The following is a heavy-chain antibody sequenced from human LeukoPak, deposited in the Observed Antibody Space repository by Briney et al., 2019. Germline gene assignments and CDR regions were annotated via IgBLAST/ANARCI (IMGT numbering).Heavy chain of an antibody. Sequence: PSETLSLTCTVSGGSISSYYWSWIRQPPGKGLEWIGYIYYSGSTNYNPSLKSRVTISVDTSKNQFSLKLSSVTAADTAVYYCARDAPYDFWSGPFDYWGQGTLVTVSS. V-gene: IGHV4-59*01. CDR1: GGSISSYY. CDR2: IYYSGST. CDR3: ARDAPYDFWSGPFDY. J-gene: IGHJ4*02. D-gene: IGHD3-3*01.